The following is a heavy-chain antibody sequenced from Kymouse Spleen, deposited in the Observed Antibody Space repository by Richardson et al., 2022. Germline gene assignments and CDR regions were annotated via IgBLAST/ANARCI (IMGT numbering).Heavy chain of an antibody. Sequence: EVQLVESGGGLVQPGRSLRLSCAASGFTFDDYAMHWVRQAPGKGLEWVSGISWNSGSIGYADSVKGRFTISRDNAKNSLYLQMNSLRAEDTALYYCAKDLEFLYGMDVWGQGTTVTVSS. V-gene: IGHV3-9*01. CDR3: AKDLEFLYGMDV. CDR2: ISWNSGSI. CDR1: GFTFDDYA. D-gene: IGHD3-10*01,IGHD3-16*02. J-gene: IGHJ6*02.